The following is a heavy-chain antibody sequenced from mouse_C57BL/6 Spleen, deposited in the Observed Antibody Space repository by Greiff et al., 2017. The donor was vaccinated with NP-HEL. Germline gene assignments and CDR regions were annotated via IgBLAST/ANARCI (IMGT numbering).Heavy chain of an antibody. CDR3: ARQGQGYSNFDY. D-gene: IGHD2-5*01. J-gene: IGHJ2*01. CDR1: GFTFSSYG. Sequence: EVNVVESGGDLVKPGGSLKLSCAASGFTFSSYGMSWVRQTPDKRLEWVATISSGGSYTYYPDSVKGRFTISRDNAKNTLYLQMSSLKSEDTAMYYCARQGQGYSNFDYWGQGTTLTVSS. V-gene: IGHV5-6*01. CDR2: ISSGGSYT.